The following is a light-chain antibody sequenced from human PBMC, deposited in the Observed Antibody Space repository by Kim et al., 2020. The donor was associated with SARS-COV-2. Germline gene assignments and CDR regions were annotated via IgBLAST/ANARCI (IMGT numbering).Light chain of an antibody. CDR2: QST. J-gene: IGLJ3*02. CDR3: QAWDSSTGV. V-gene: IGLV3-1*01. CDR1: RLGDKD. Sequence: SYELTQPPSVSVSPGQTAYISCSGDRLGDKDASWYQQKPGQSPVLVLYQSTKRPSGIPERFSGSISGNTATLTIRETQAMDEADYFCQAWDSSTGVFGGGTQLTVL.